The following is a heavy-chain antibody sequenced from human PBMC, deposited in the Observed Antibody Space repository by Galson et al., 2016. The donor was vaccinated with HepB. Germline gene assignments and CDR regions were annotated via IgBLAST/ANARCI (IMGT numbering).Heavy chain of an antibody. Sequence: QSGAEVKKPGESLKISCQASGYTFTKHWIAWVRQMPGKGLEWMGVIYPGDSDSRYSPSFQGQVTISVDQSISTAYLQWSTLEASETAKYYCTRMTQPHYQEGSTYRYSEDRQNAFDIWGLGTLVTVSS. CDR3: TRMTQPHYQEGSTYRYSEDRQNAFDI. CDR1: GYTFTKHW. CDR2: IYPGDSDS. V-gene: IGHV5-51*01. J-gene: IGHJ3*02. D-gene: IGHD2-15*01.